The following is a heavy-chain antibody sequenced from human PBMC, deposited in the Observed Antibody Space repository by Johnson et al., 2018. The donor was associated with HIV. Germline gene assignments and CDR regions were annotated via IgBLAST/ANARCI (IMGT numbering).Heavy chain of an antibody. V-gene: IGHV3-23*04. J-gene: IGHJ3*02. CDR2: ISGSGGST. D-gene: IGHD6-19*01. CDR1: GFTFSSYA. CDR3: ARDQGSGWPTNAFDI. Sequence: VQLVESGGGVVQPGGSLRLSCAASGFTFSSYAMSWVRQAPGKGLEWVSAISGSGGSTYYADSVKGRFTISRDNSKNTVYLQMNSLKGEDTAVYCCARDQGSGWPTNAFDIWGRGTRVTVSS.